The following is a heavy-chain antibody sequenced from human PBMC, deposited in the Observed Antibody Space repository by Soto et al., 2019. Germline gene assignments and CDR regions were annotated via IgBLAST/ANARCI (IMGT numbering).Heavy chain of an antibody. D-gene: IGHD5-12*01. CDR1: GFTFSNYA. V-gene: IGHV3-23*01. J-gene: IGHJ4*02. CDR3: VTDFRGGYDWEHD. Sequence: EVQLLESGGDLVQPGGSLRLSCAASGFTFSNYAMSWVRQAPGKGLEWVSLIRGSGGPTNYADSVKGRFTVSRDNSKNMLFLQMKSLRAEDTDVYYCVTDFRGGYDWEHDWGQGTMVTVSS. CDR2: IRGSGGPT.